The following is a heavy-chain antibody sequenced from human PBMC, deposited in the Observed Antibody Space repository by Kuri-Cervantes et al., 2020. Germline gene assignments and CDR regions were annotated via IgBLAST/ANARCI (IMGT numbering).Heavy chain of an antibody. CDR1: GFTFSSYW. Sequence: GESLKISCAASGFTFSSYWMSWVRQAPGKGLEWVSVIYSGGSTYYADSVKGRFTISRDNSKNTLYLQMNSLRAEDTAVYYCAKDLRGSTYYYDSNQYWGQGTLVTVSS. CDR2: IYSGGST. D-gene: IGHD3-22*01. V-gene: IGHV3-53*01. CDR3: AKDLRGSTYYYDSNQY. J-gene: IGHJ4*02.